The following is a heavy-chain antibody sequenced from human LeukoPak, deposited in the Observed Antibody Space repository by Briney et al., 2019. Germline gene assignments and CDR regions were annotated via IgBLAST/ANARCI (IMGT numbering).Heavy chain of an antibody. V-gene: IGHV3-21*01. Sequence: GGSLRLSCAASGFTFSSYNMNWVRQAPGKGLEWVSSISSSSTYTYYADSVKGRFTISRDNAKNSLYLQMNSLRAEDTAVYYCARAISMVWGVDYWGQGTLVTVSS. CDR2: ISSSSTYT. CDR1: GFTFSSYN. CDR3: ARAISMVWGVDY. J-gene: IGHJ4*02. D-gene: IGHD3-10*01.